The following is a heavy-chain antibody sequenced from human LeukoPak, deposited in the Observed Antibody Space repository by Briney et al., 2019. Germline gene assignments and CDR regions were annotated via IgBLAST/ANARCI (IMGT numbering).Heavy chain of an antibody. J-gene: IGHJ4*02. CDR2: VYYGRSP. CDR3: ARSSGTGTFSY. CDR1: GGSVSSGSYY. V-gene: IGHV4-39*02. Sequence: PSETLSLTCTVSGGSVSSGSYYWAWIRQPPGKGLEWIGSVYYGRSPYFNPSLESRATISVDTSKNHSSLKMSSVTAADTAVYYCARSSGTGTFSYWGQGTLVTVSS. D-gene: IGHD6-25*01.